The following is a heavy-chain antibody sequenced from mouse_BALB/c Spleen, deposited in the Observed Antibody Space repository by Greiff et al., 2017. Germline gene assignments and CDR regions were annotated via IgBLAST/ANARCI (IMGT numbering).Heavy chain of an antibody. CDR3: ARYSDPMDY. CDR2: ISYSGST. J-gene: IGHJ4*01. V-gene: IGHV3-2*02. CDR1: GYSITSDYA. Sequence: EVQLQESGPGLVKPSQSLSLTCTVTGYSITSDYAWNWIRQFPGNKLEWMGYISYSGSTSYNPSLKSRISITRDTSKNQFFLQLNSVTTEDTATYYCARYSDPMDYWGQGTSVTVSS.